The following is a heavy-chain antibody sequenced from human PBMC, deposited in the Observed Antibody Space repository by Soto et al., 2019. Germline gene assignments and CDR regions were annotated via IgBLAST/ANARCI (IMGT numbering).Heavy chain of an antibody. CDR1: GLSFSSHW. CDR2: LNPDGSQR. V-gene: IGHV3-7*01. D-gene: IGHD2-2*01. Sequence: GGSLRLSCAVSGLSFSSHWMSWVRQAPGRGLEWVAELNPDGSQRYYVDSVKGRFTISRDNAEDSLYLQMDSLRVEDTAVYFCARDPAFGALDYWGQGTLVTVSS. CDR3: ARDPAFGALDY. J-gene: IGHJ4*02.